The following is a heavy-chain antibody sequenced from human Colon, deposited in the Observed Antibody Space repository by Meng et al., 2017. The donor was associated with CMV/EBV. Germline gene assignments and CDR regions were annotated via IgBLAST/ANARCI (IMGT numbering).Heavy chain of an antibody. J-gene: IGHJ6*02. CDR1: GFSLSNARMG. V-gene: IGHV2-26*01. CDR2: IFSNDEK. CDR3: ARMGPYYYYGMDV. Sequence: SGPTLVNPTDTLMLTRNVYGFSLSNARMGVSWIRQPPGKALQWLAHIFSNDEKSYSTSLKSRLTISKDTSKSQVVLTMTNMDPVDTATYYCARMGPYYYYGMDVWGQGTTVTVSS.